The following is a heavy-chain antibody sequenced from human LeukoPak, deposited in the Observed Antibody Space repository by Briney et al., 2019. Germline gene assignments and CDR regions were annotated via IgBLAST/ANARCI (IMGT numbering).Heavy chain of an antibody. CDR3: ARDLWCGADCYGTFDI. J-gene: IGHJ3*02. CDR1: GFIFSNYG. D-gene: IGHD2-21*02. Sequence: PGRSLRLSCAASGFIFSNYGMHWVRQAPGKGLEWVALTWYDESNKYHADSVKGRFTISRDNSKNTLYLQMNSLRAEDTAVYYCARDLWCGADCYGTFDIWGQGTMVSVSS. V-gene: IGHV3-33*01. CDR2: TWYDESNK.